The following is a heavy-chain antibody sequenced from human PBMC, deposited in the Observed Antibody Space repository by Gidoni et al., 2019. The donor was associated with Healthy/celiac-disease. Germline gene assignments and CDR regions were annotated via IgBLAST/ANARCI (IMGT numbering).Heavy chain of an antibody. Sequence: EVQLLESGGGLVQPGGSLGLSGAAFGFTFSGYAMSWVRQAPGKGLEWVSAISGSGGSTYYADSVKGRFSISRDNSKNTLYLQMNSLRAEDTAVYYCAKFGRTGGYYYGMDVWGQGTTVTVSS. CDR1: GFTFSGYA. CDR3: AKFGRTGGYYYGMDV. J-gene: IGHJ6*02. D-gene: IGHD3-16*01. CDR2: ISGSGGST. V-gene: IGHV3-23*01.